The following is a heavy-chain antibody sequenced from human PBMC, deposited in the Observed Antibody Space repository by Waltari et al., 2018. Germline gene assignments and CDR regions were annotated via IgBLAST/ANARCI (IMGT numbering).Heavy chain of an antibody. CDR2: ISGSGGST. D-gene: IGHD2-2*01. Sequence: EVQLLESGGGLVQPGGSLRLSCAASGFTFSSYAMSWVRQAPGKGLEWVSAISGSGGSTSHPDPVKGRFTISRDNSKNTLYLQMNSLRAEDTAIYYCARNRDIVVVPSTDYYYYMDVWGKGTTVTISS. J-gene: IGHJ6*03. V-gene: IGHV3-23*01. CDR1: GFTFSSYA. CDR3: ARNRDIVVVPSTDYYYYMDV.